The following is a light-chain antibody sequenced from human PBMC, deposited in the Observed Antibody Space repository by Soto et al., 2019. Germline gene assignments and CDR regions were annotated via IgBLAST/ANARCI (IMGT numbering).Light chain of an antibody. J-gene: IGLJ2*01. CDR3: TSYTSSSTLL. Sequence: QSVLTQPASVSGSPGQSIAISCTGTSSDVGAYNFVSWYQQHPDKAPKLMIYEVTNRPSGVSNRFSGSKSGNTASLTITGLQAEDEAHYYCTSYTSSSTLLFGGGTKLTVL. CDR1: SSDVGAYNF. CDR2: EVT. V-gene: IGLV2-14*01.